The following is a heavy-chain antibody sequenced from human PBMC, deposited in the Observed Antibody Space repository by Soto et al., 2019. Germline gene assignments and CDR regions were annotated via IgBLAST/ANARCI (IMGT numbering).Heavy chain of an antibody. CDR1: GGSVSSGNYY. V-gene: IGHV4-34*01. Sequence: QVQLQQWGAGLLKPSETLSLTCAVYGGSVSSGNYYWRWIRQPPGKGLEWVGEMSHRGGTHFNPSLKSRVTISVDTAKSHFSLKMSCVTAADTALYYCARVERGTATTVVDSFDIWSPGTMVTVSS. J-gene: IGHJ3*02. CDR2: MSHRGGT. D-gene: IGHD1-1*01. CDR3: ARVERGTATTVVDSFDI.